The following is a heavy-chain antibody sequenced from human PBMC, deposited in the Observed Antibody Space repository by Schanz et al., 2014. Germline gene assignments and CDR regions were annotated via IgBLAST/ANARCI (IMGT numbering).Heavy chain of an antibody. J-gene: IGHJ2*01. CDR3: ARDTTWRLDL. V-gene: IGHV4-61*02. CDR1: GDSIRSGTYY. D-gene: IGHD1-1*01. CDR2: VFPNGIT. Sequence: QVQLQESGPGLVKPSQTLSLTCTVSGDSIRSGTYYWSWIRQPAGKALEWVGRVFPNGITNYNPSLKSRVPIARDTPKNQCSLTQQSLTAADTTVYYCARDTTWRLDLWGRGTLVTVSS.